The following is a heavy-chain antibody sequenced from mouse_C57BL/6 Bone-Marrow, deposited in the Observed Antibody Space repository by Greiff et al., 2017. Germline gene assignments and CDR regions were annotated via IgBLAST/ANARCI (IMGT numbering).Heavy chain of an antibody. CDR1: GYTFTSYW. Sequence: QVKLQQPGAELVRPGTSVKLSCKASGYTFTSYWMHWVKQRPGQGLEWIGVIDTSYSYANDNQKVKGKATLTVDTSSSTAYMQISSQTSEDSAVYFCSKGGNYVGDYWGQGTTLTVSS. J-gene: IGHJ2*01. D-gene: IGHD2-1*01. V-gene: IGHV1-59*01. CDR3: SKGGNYVGDY. CDR2: IDTSYSYA.